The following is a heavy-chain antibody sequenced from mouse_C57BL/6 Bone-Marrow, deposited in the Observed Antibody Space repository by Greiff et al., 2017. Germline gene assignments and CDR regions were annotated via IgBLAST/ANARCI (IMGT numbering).Heavy chain of an antibody. CDR2: INPNTGGT. CDR3: ARRGSRYWYFDV. CDR1: GYSFTGYY. Sequence: EVQLQQSGPELVKPGTSVKISCKASGYSFTGYYMNWVKQSPEKSLEWIGEINPNTGGTTYNQNFKAKATLTVDKSSSTAYMQLKSLTSEDSAVYYCARRGSRYWYFDVWGTGTTVTVSS. V-gene: IGHV1-42*01. J-gene: IGHJ1*03.